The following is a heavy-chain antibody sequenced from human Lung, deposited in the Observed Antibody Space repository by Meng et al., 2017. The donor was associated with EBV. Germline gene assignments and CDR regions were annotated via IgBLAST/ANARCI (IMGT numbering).Heavy chain of an antibody. Sequence: QFPLKESVPSLVNPPQTSTLTCTFSGFSLSISGVGVGRIRQPPGKALEWLALIYWDDDKRYSPSLKNRLTITKDTSKNQVVFTLTNIDPVDTATYYCAHRHRLRDFDYWGQGTLVTVSS. CDR2: IYWDDDK. CDR3: AHRHRLRDFDY. V-gene: IGHV2-5*02. CDR1: GFSLSISGVG. J-gene: IGHJ4*02. D-gene: IGHD4-17*01.